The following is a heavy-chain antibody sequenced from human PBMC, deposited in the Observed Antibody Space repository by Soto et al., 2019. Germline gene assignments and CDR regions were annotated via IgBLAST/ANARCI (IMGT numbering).Heavy chain of an antibody. J-gene: IGHJ6*03. CDR3: AREGSGYVLSSSDAYYYYYMDV. Sequence: GGSLRLSCAASGFTFSSYSMNWVRQAPGKGLEWVSSISSSSSYIYYADSVKGRFTISRDNAKNSLYLQMNSLRAEDTAVYYCAREGSGYVLSSSDAYYYYYMDVWGKGTTVTVSS. CDR2: ISSSSSYI. V-gene: IGHV3-21*01. D-gene: IGHD5-12*01. CDR1: GFTFSSYS.